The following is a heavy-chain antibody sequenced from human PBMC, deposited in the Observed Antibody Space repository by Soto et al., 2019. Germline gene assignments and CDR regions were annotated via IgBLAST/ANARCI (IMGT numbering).Heavy chain of an antibody. J-gene: IGHJ4*02. CDR2: ISSSSSYI. CDR3: ASYQGMVSGSYSPDTDY. CDR1: GFTFSSYS. D-gene: IGHD3-10*01. V-gene: IGHV3-21*01. Sequence: EVQLVESGGGLVKPGGSLRLSCAASGFTFSSYSMNWVRQAPGKGLEWVSSISSSSSYIYYADSVKGRFTISRDNAKNPLYLQMNSLRATDTAVYYCASYQGMVSGSYSPDTDYWGQGTLVTVSS.